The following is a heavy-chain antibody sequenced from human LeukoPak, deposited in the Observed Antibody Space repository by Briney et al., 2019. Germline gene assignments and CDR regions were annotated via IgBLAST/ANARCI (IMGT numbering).Heavy chain of an antibody. CDR1: GYTFSGYY. J-gene: IGHJ4*02. CDR2: IKPDSGDT. CDR3: AKFTEYRCNFDY. D-gene: IGHD2-8*01. Sequence: ASVKDSCKASGYTFSGYYIHSVRQAPGQGLEWMGWIKPDSGDTHYVQKFQGRVTMTRDTSITTAYMELSLRSDDTAVHYCAKFTEYRCNFDYWGQGTVVAVSS. V-gene: IGHV1-2*02.